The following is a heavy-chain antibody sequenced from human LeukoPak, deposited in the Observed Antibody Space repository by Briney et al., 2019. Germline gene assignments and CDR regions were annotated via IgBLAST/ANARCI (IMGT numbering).Heavy chain of an antibody. V-gene: IGHV3-21*01. CDR1: GFSFSVYS. Sequence: PGGSLRLSCAASGFSFSVYSMNWVRQAPGKGLEWVSSISSSSGSIYYADSVKGRFTISRDNAKNSLYLQMNSLRAEDTAVYYCARGSGYSYGYHYWGQGTLVTVSS. J-gene: IGHJ4*02. CDR2: ISSSSGSI. D-gene: IGHD5-18*01. CDR3: ARGSGYSYGYHY.